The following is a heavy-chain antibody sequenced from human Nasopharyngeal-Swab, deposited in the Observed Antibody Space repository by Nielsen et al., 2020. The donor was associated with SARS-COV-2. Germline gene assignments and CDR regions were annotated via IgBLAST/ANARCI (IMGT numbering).Heavy chain of an antibody. Sequence: SVKVSCNASGFTFSGSAVQWVRQARGQRLEWIGWIVLGIDKTDYAQKFQDRVTITRDMSASTVYMQLSSLRSEDTALYYCATLSAPRDGNNRAPMGWGQGTLVTVSS. D-gene: IGHD5-24*01. CDR1: GFTFSGSA. V-gene: IGHV1-58*01. CDR2: IVLGIDKT. CDR3: ATLSAPRDGNNRAPMG. J-gene: IGHJ4*02.